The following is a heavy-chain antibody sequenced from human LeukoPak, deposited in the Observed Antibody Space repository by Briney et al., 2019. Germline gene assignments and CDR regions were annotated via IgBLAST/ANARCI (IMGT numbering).Heavy chain of an antibody. CDR3: AKYKFDGGSDTSLDY. V-gene: IGHV3-23*01. CDR1: GFTFSNYA. Sequence: PGGSLRLSCAASGFTFSNYAMSWVRQAPGKGLEWVSAISGSGGSTYYADSVKGRFTISRDNSKNTLYLQMNSLRAEDTAVYSCAKYKFDGGSDTSLDYWGQGTLVTVSS. J-gene: IGHJ4*02. D-gene: IGHD1-26*01. CDR2: ISGSGGST.